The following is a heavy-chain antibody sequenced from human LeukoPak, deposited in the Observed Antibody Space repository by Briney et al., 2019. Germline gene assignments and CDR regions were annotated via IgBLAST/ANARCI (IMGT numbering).Heavy chain of an antibody. V-gene: IGHV3-21*01. CDR2: ISSSSSYI. D-gene: IGHD6-13*01. CDR1: GFTFSSYS. CDR3: ARAGAAAGNFDY. J-gene: IGHJ4*02. Sequence: GGSLRLSCAASGFTFSSYSMNWVRQAPGKGLEWVSSISSSSSYIYYANSVKGRFTISRDNAKNSLYLQMNSLRAEDTAVYYCARAGAAAGNFDYWGQGTLVTVSS.